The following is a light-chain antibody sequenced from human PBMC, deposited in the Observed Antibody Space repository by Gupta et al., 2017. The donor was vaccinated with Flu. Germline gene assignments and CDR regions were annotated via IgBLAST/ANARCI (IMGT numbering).Light chain of an antibody. J-gene: IGLJ2*01. Sequence: TSSGTETSSDVGAYNYVSGYQQRPAKAPTLMMYAVSNRPSGVSDRFSGSTSGNTASLIISGRQAEDEADDYCSSYKSGSASIVVFGGGTKLTVL. CDR1: SSDVGAYNY. CDR3: SSYKSGSASIVV. V-gene: IGLV2-14*03. CDR2: AVS.